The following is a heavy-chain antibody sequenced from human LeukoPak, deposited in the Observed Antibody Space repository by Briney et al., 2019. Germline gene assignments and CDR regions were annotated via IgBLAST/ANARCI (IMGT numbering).Heavy chain of an antibody. J-gene: IGHJ4*02. CDR2: INHSGST. Sequence: SETLSLTCTVSGGSFTTYYWSWIRQPPGKGLEWIGEINHSGSTNYNPSLKSRVTMSVDTSKNQFSLKLSSVTAADTAVYYCARDGSSGWYYFDYWGQGTLVTVSS. CDR1: GGSFTTYY. D-gene: IGHD6-19*01. CDR3: ARDGSSGWYYFDY. V-gene: IGHV4-34*01.